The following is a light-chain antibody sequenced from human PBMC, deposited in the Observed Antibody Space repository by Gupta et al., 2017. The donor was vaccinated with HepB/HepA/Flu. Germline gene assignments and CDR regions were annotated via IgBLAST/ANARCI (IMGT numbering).Light chain of an antibody. CDR1: QGSSNY. Sequence: DIQMTQSPSSLSASVGDRVTITCRAGQGSSNYLAWYQQKPGKVPKLLIYAASTLQSGVPARFSGSGSATDFTLTISRLEPEDVATYYCQKYNKAPQTFGQGTKVEIK. CDR3: QKYNKAPQT. CDR2: AAS. V-gene: IGKV1-27*01. J-gene: IGKJ1*01.